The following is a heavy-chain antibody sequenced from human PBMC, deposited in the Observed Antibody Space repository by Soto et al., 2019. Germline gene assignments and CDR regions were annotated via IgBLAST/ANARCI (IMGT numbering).Heavy chain of an antibody. CDR1: GFTFSSYS. Sequence: EVQLVESGGGLVQPGGSLRLSCAASGFTFSSYSMNWVLQAPGKGLEWVSYISSSSSTIYYADSVKGRFTISRDNAKNSLYLQMNSLRDEDTVVYYCARSGSYFSVPAEDYFDYGGQGTLVTVSS. J-gene: IGHJ4*02. D-gene: IGHD1-26*01. V-gene: IGHV3-48*02. CDR2: ISSSSSTI. CDR3: ARSGSYFSVPAEDYFDY.